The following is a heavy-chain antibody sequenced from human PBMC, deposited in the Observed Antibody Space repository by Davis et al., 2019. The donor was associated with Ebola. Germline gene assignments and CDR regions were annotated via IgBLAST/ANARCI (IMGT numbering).Heavy chain of an antibody. CDR2: INHSGST. J-gene: IGHJ6*02. CDR1: GGSFSGYY. Sequence: MPGGSLRLSCAVYGGSFSGYYWSWIRQPPGKGLEWIGEINHSGSTNYNPSLKSRVTISVDTSKNQFSLQLNSVTPEDTAVYYCARGRSSWLYYGMDVWGQGTTVTVSS. V-gene: IGHV4-34*01. CDR3: ARGRSSWLYYGMDV. D-gene: IGHD6-13*01.